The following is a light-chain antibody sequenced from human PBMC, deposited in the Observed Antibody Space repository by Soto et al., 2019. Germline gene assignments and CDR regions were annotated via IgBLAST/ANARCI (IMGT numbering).Light chain of an antibody. CDR3: QQYNDWPRT. CDR2: GAS. Sequence: EIVLTQSPGTLSLSPGERATLSCRASQSVSSNLAWYQQKPGQAPRLLIYGASTRATGTPARFSGSGSGTEFTLTISSLQSEDFAVYYCQQYNDWPRTVGQGTK. V-gene: IGKV3-15*01. J-gene: IGKJ1*01. CDR1: QSVSSN.